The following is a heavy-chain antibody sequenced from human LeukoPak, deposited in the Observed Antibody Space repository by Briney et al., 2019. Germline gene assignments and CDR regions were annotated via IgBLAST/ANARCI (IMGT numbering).Heavy chain of an antibody. CDR2: IKQDGSEK. CDR3: AFSPRGLYYFDY. V-gene: IGHV3-7*01. J-gene: IGHJ4*02. D-gene: IGHD3-16*01. Sequence: TGGSLRLSCVASGFTFSSFWMSWVRQAPGKGLEWVANIKQDGSEKFYVDSVKGRFTISRDNAKNSLFLQMNRLRAEDTAVYYCAFSPRGLYYFDYWGQGTLVTVSS. CDR1: GFTFSSFW.